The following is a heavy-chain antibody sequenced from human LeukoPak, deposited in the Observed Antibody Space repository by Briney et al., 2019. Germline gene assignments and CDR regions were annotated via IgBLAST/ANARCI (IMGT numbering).Heavy chain of an antibody. CDR1: GYTFTGYY. J-gene: IGHJ4*02. CDR3: ARDVEYSSSSGFDY. CDR2: INPNSGGT. V-gene: IGHV1-2*02. D-gene: IGHD6-6*01. Sequence: ASVKVSCKASGYTFTGYYMHWVRQAPGQGLEWMGWINPNSGGTNYAQKFQGRVTMTRDTSISTAYMELSSLRSEDTAVYYCARDVEYSSSSGFDYWGQGTLVTVSS.